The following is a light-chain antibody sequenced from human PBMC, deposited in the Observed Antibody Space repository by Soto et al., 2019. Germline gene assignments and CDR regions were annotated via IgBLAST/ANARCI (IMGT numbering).Light chain of an antibody. CDR2: AAS. V-gene: IGKV1-39*01. Sequence: NPMCLSTSYLSTPVGDRVTITCRASQGISSFLNWYQQKPGKAPRLLIYAASRWQSGVPARFSGSGAETDFTLTITSLQSEDFGIYYCQQSYATVRTFGGGTKVDIK. J-gene: IGKJ4*01. CDR3: QQSYATVRT. CDR1: QGISSF.